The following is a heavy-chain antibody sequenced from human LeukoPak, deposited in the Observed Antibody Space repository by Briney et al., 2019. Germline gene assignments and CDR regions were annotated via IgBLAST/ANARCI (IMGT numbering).Heavy chain of an antibody. J-gene: IGHJ4*02. D-gene: IGHD3-22*01. Sequence: ASVKVSCKASGYTFTGYYMHWVRQAPGQGLEWMGWINPNSGGTNYAQKFQGRVTMTRDTSISTAYMELSRLRSDDTAVYYCARGGEYYYDSSGYPMYYFDYWGQGTLVTVSS. CDR3: ARGGEYYYDSSGYPMYYFDY. V-gene: IGHV1-2*02. CDR2: INPNSGGT. CDR1: GYTFTGYY.